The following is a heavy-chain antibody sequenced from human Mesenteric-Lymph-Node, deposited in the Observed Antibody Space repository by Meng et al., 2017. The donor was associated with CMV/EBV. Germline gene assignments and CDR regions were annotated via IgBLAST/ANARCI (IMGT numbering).Heavy chain of an antibody. CDR3: ASLRGFCSSTSCPPLWDFDY. CDR1: FPPPC. V-gene: IGHV5-51*01. CDR2: IYPGPSDT. Sequence: FPPPCLAWAPQLPGKALEVMGIIYPGPSDTIHPPSFQRLVPISAAKSISPAYLQWSSLKASDPAMYYCASLRGFCSSTSCPPLWDFDYWGQGTLVTVSS. J-gene: IGHJ4*02. D-gene: IGHD2-2*01.